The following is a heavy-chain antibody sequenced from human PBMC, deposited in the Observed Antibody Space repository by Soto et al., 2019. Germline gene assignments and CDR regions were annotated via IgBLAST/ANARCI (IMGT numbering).Heavy chain of an antibody. CDR2: IYTSGSN. J-gene: IGHJ4*02. CDR1: GDSMTKYY. D-gene: IGHD1-26*01. CDR3: ARTVGAAYYFDF. Sequence: SETLALSCTFSGDSMTKYYWSWIRQPAGKGLDLIGRIYTSGSNNYNPPLKSRVTMSIDTSNKHFSLSLKSVTAADTAVYYCARTVGAAYYFDFWGQGAMVTGSS. V-gene: IGHV4-4*07.